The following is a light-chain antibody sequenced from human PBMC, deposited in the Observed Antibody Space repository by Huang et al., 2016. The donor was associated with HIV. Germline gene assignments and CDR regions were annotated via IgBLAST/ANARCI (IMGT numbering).Light chain of an antibody. CDR3: QQYNKWPQT. V-gene: IGKV3D-15*01. J-gene: IGKJ1*01. CDR1: QSVCGK. Sequence: ELLMTQSPGTLSVSPGERATLSCRASQSVCGKLAWYQQRAGQAPMLLISYTSTRATGIPDRCSGSGSGTDFTLTITSLQSEDFAVYYCQQYNKWPQTFGQGTKVEIK. CDR2: YTS.